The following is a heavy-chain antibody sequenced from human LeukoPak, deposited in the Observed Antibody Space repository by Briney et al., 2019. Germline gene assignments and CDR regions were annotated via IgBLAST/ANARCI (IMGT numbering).Heavy chain of an antibody. Sequence: ASVKVSCKASGYTFTSYAMHWVRQAPGQRLEWMGWINAGNGNTKYSQKFQGRVTITRDTSASTAYMELSSLRSEDTAVYYCARAKSLRVPAATEFDYWGQGTLVTVSS. V-gene: IGHV1-3*01. CDR2: INAGNGNT. D-gene: IGHD2-2*01. CDR1: GYTFTSYA. CDR3: ARAKSLRVPAATEFDY. J-gene: IGHJ4*02.